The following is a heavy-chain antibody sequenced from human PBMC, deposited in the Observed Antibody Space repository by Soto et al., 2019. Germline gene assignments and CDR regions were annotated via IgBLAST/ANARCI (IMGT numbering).Heavy chain of an antibody. J-gene: IGHJ4*03. CDR3: ARAAPYYRGLYRLSLDY. CDR1: GFTFSTYI. V-gene: IGHV3-64*07. Sequence: DVLLVESGGDLVQPGGSLRLSCAASGFTFSTYIMHWVRQAPGKGLEYVSAITSDGGGTYYADSVKGRFTISRDNSKNTIYLQKGGLGSEDIAVYYWARAAPYYRGLYRLSLDYWGQGTLVTVSS. CDR2: ITSDGGGT. D-gene: IGHD3-16*01.